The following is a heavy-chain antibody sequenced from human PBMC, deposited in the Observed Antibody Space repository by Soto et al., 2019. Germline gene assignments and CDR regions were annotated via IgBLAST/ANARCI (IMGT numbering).Heavy chain of an antibody. J-gene: IGHJ6*02. CDR2: IYWDGDR. V-gene: IGHV2-5*02. CDR3: VHSRCGGDCLQSYSSHYYYGMDI. Sequence: QITLKESGPTLVKPTQTLTLTCTFSGFSLSTGGMGVGWIRQPPGKALEWLALIYWDGDRRYSPSLMNRLTIAKDTSKNQVVLTMTNMDPVDTATYYCVHSRCGGDCLQSYSSHYYYGMDIWGHGTTVTVSS. D-gene: IGHD2-21*02. CDR1: GFSLSTGGMG.